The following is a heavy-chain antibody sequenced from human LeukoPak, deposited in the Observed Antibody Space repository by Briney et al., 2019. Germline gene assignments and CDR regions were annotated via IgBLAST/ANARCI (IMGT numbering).Heavy chain of an antibody. V-gene: IGHV1-18*01. CDR3: ARDSTGYYGY. CDR1: GGTFSSYA. CDR2: ISAYTGNT. D-gene: IGHD3-22*01. Sequence: ASVKVSCKASGGTFSSYAISWVRQAPGQGLEWMGWISAYTGNTNYAQNLQGRVSMTTDTSTRTAYMELRSLTSDDTAVYYCARDSTGYYGYWGQGTLVTVSS. J-gene: IGHJ4*02.